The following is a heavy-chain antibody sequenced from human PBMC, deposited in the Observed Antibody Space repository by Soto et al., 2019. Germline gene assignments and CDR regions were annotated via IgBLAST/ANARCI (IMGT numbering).Heavy chain of an antibody. D-gene: IGHD6-19*01. CDR3: GKERRGSVWFVWSY. CDR2: ISGNGAET. CDR1: GFPFSSYA. V-gene: IGHV3-23*01. Sequence: EVQLLESGGGLVQPGGSVRLSCAASGFPFSSYAMSWVRQAPGKGLEWVSVISGNGAETSYAASVRGRFTISRDNYRDTLYLQMNSLRADDTAVYYCGKERRGSVWFVWSYWGQGILVSVS. J-gene: IGHJ4*02.